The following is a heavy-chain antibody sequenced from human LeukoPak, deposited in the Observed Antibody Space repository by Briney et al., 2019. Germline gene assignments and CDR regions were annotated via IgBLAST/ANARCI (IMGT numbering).Heavy chain of an antibody. CDR1: GFTFSSYE. D-gene: IGHD4-23*01. Sequence: HAGGSLRLSCAASGFTFSSYEMNWVRQAPGRGEGVVSYISSSGSTIYYADSVKGRFTISRDNAKNSLYLQMNSLRAEDTAVYYCAREGLRWSFDYWGQGTLVTVSS. J-gene: IGHJ4*02. V-gene: IGHV3-48*03. CDR2: ISSSGSTI. CDR3: AREGLRWSFDY.